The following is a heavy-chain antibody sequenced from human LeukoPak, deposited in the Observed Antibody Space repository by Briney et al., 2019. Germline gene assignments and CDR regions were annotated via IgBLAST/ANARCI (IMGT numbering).Heavy chain of an antibody. CDR1: GDSVSSNSVT. J-gene: IGHJ5*02. V-gene: IGHV6-1*01. CDR3: ARRLTQYDCFDP. Sequence: SQTLSLTCAISGDSVSSNSVTWNWIRQSPSRGLEWLGRTYYRSTWYNDYAVSVRGRITVNPDTSKNQFSLHLNSVIPEDTAVYYCARRLTQYDCFDPWGQGILVTVSS. CDR2: TYYRSTWYN. D-gene: IGHD2-2*01.